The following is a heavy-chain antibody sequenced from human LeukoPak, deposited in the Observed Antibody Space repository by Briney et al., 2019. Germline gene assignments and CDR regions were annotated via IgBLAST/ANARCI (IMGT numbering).Heavy chain of an antibody. CDR3: ARVIAAAGPVDY. J-gene: IGHJ4*02. CDR1: GFTFSSYG. Sequence: PGGSLRLSCAASGFTFSSYGMNWVRQPPGKGLEWIGSISYSGTTYYNPSLKSRVTISVDTSKNQFSLKLSSVTAADTAVYYCARVIAAAGPVDYWGQGTLVTVSS. CDR2: ISYSGTT. D-gene: IGHD6-13*01. V-gene: IGHV4-38-2*01.